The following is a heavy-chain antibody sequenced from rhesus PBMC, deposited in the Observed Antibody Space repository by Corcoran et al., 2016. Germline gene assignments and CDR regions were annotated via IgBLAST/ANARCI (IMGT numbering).Heavy chain of an antibody. CDR2: IYGSRTNT. J-gene: IGHJ4*01. Sequence: QVQLQESGPGVVKPSETLSLTCAVSGGSISVSYRWSWIRQPPGKELEWIGYIYGSRTNTNYNPTLKRRVTISKDPAKNQFSLKLSSVTAADTAVYYCASSGCSGYSYYFDYWGQGVLVTVSS. CDR3: ASSGCSGYSYYFDY. V-gene: IGHV4S10*01. CDR1: GGSISVSYR. D-gene: IGHD5-30*01.